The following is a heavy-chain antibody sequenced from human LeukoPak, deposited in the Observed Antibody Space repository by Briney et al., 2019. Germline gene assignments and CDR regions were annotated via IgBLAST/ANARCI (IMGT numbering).Heavy chain of an antibody. J-gene: IGHJ3*02. Sequence: GGSLRLSCAASGFTFSSYAMSWVRQAPGKGLEWVSAISGSGGSTYYADSVKGRFTISRDNAKNSLYLQMNSLRAEDTAVYYCARVVVPAAVTDAFDIWGQGTMVTVSS. CDR1: GFTFSSYA. CDR2: ISGSGGST. CDR3: ARVVVPAAVTDAFDI. D-gene: IGHD2-2*01. V-gene: IGHV3-23*01.